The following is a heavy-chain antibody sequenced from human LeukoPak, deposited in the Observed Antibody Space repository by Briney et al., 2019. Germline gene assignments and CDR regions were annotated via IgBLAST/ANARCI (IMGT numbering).Heavy chain of an antibody. Sequence: GSLRLSCAASGFTFSSYAMSWVRQAPGKGLEWVAVISYDGSNKYYADSVKGRFTISRDNSKNTLYLQMISLRAEDTAVYYCAKSRDTAMGYFDYWGQGTLVTVSS. CDR2: ISYDGSNK. D-gene: IGHD5-18*01. CDR1: GFTFSSYA. V-gene: IGHV3-30*18. J-gene: IGHJ4*02. CDR3: AKSRDTAMGYFDY.